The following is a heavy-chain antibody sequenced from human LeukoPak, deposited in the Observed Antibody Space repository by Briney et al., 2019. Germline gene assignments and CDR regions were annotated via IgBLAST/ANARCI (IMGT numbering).Heavy chain of an antibody. Sequence: GGSLRLSCAASGFTFDDYAMHWVRQAPGKGLEWVSLISWDGGSTYYADSVKGRFTISRDNSKNSLYLQMNSLRAEDTAVYYCARGDIALWGQGTLVTVSS. D-gene: IGHD5-12*01. CDR1: GFTFDDYA. CDR2: ISWDGGST. V-gene: IGHV3-43D*03. CDR3: ARGDIAL. J-gene: IGHJ4*02.